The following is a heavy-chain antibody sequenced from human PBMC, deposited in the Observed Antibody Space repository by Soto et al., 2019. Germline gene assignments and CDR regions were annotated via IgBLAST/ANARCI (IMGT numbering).Heavy chain of an antibody. Sequence: QVQLQESGPGLVKPSQTMSLTCTVSGGSISSGDYYWSWVRQHPGKGLEWIGYIYHSGSTYYNPSLTSRVTISVDTSKNQFSLKLSSVTAADTAVYYCARDVRPAHPNWFDPWGQGTLVTVSS. CDR2: IYHSGST. CDR1: GGSISSGDYY. CDR3: ARDVRPAHPNWFDP. V-gene: IGHV4-31*03. D-gene: IGHD2-8*01. J-gene: IGHJ5*02.